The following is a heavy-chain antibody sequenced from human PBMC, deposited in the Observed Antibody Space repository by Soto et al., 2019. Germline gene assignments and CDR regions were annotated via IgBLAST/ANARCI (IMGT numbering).Heavy chain of an antibody. D-gene: IGHD2-15*01. CDR1: GFTFSSYS. V-gene: IGHV3-21*01. Sequence: EVQLVESGGGLVKPGGSLRLSCAASGFTFSSYSMNWVRQAPGKGLEWVSSINSSSSYIYYADSVKGRFTISRDNAKNSRYLQMNSLRAEDTAVYYCARELRSHPWPYFDYWGQGTLVTVSS. CDR3: ARELRSHPWPYFDY. J-gene: IGHJ4*02. CDR2: INSSSSYI.